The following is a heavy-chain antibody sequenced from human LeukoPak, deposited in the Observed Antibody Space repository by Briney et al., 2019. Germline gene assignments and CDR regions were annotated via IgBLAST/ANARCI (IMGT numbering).Heavy chain of an antibody. Sequence: PGGSLRLSCAASGFTFHDSAMHWVRQTPGKGPEWVSSINWNSDTIDYVDSVKGRFTTSRDNAKNSLYLQMNSLRTEDTALYYCAKEGSVCTNGICRYSDQRGRGTLVTVSS. D-gene: IGHD2-8*01. CDR2: INWNSDTI. CDR3: AKEGSVCTNGICRYSDQ. J-gene: IGHJ4*02. CDR1: GFTFHDSA. V-gene: IGHV3-9*01.